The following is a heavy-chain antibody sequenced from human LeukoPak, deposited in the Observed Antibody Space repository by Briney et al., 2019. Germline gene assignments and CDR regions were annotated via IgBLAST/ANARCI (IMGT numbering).Heavy chain of an antibody. Sequence: ASVKVSCKASGYTVSKYGISWVRLAPGQGLEWMGWISAYNGNTNYAQKYQGRVTMDTDTSTSTAYMELRSLRSDDTAVYYCARDSSHYYDSHGYPEHSQHWGQGTLVTVSS. V-gene: IGHV1-18*01. CDR2: ISAYNGNT. CDR3: ARDSSHYYDSHGYPEHSQH. J-gene: IGHJ1*01. D-gene: IGHD3-22*01. CDR1: GYTVSKYG.